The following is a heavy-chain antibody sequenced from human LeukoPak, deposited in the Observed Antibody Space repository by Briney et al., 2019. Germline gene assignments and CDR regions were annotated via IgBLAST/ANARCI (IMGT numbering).Heavy chain of an antibody. CDR2: IRYDGSNK. J-gene: IGHJ4*02. CDR3: AKGQTRITMIVVVQEDAYFDY. V-gene: IGHV3-30*02. Sequence: QPGGSLRLSCAASGFTFSSYGMHWVRQAPGKGLEWVAFIRYDGSNKYYADSVKGRFTISRDNSKNTLYLQMNSLRAEDTAVYYCAKGQTRITMIVVVQEDAYFDYWGQGTLVTVSS. CDR1: GFTFSSYG. D-gene: IGHD3-22*01.